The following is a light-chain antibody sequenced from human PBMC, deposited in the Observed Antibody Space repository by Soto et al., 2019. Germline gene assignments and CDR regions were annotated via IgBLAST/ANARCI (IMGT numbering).Light chain of an antibody. CDR2: GAS. CDR1: QSVAGSY. Sequence: EIVLKQSPGTLSLSPGERATLSCRASQSVAGSYLAWYQQKPGQAPRLLIYGASSRATGFPARFSGSGSGTDFTLTISSLEPEDFAVYYCQQRGEWPPGATFGQGTRLEIK. CDR3: QQRGEWPPGAT. J-gene: IGKJ5*01. V-gene: IGKV3-11*01.